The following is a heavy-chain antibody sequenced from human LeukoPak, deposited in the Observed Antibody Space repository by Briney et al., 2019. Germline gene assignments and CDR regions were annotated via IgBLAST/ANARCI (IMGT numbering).Heavy chain of an antibody. CDR2: IYYSGST. Sequence: SETLSLTCTVSGGSISTYYWGWIRQPPGKGLEWIGSIYYSGSTYYNPSLKSRVTISVDTSKNQFSLKLSSVTAADTAVYYCARVGYSSSWYVNYWGQGTLVTVFS. CDR1: GGSISTYY. CDR3: ARVGYSSSWYVNY. J-gene: IGHJ4*02. D-gene: IGHD6-13*01. V-gene: IGHV4-39*01.